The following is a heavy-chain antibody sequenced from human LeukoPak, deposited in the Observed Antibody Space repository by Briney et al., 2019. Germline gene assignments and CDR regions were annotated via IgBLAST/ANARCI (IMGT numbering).Heavy chain of an antibody. CDR2: INWNGGST. V-gene: IGHV3-20*04. D-gene: IGHD6-13*01. J-gene: IGHJ4*02. CDR1: GFTFDDYG. Sequence: GGSLRLSCAASGFTFDDYGMSWVRQAPGKGLEWVSGINWNGGSTGYADSVKGRFTISRDNAKNSLYLQINSLRAEDTALYYCARDEGLAAFDYWGQGTLVTVSS. CDR3: ARDEGLAAFDY.